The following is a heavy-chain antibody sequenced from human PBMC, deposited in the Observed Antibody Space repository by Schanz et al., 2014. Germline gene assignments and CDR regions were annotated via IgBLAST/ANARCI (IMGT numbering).Heavy chain of an antibody. J-gene: IGHJ4*02. CDR3: ARDRRNADLDY. D-gene: IGHD1-1*01. Sequence: VQLVESGGGVVQPGRSLRLSCAASGFTFSTHAMHWVRQAPGKGLEWVALVSSDGNNDYYTDSVKGRFTISRDNSKNTVQLQMNSLRAEGAAVYYCARDRRNADLDYWGQGTLVTVSS. CDR1: GFTFSTHA. CDR2: VSSDGNND. V-gene: IGHV3-30*03.